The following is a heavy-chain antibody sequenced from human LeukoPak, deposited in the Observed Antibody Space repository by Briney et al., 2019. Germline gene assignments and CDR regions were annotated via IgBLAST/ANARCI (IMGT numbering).Heavy chain of an antibody. J-gene: IGHJ4*02. CDR2: MNPNSGDT. CDR1: GSTFSSYD. Sequence: ASVKVSCKASGSTFSSYDINWVRQATGQGLEWMGWMNPNSGDTGYTQRFQGRVTMTRDTSIRTAYMELSSLRSEDTAVYYCARGPYGTGSHFDFWGQGTLVTVSS. V-gene: IGHV1-8*02. CDR3: ARGPYGTGSHFDF. D-gene: IGHD3-10*01.